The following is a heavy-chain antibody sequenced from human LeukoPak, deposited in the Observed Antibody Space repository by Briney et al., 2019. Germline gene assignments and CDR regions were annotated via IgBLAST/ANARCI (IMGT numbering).Heavy chain of an antibody. CDR1: GGTFSSYA. D-gene: IGHD6-13*01. CDR2: IIPIFGTA. V-gene: IGHV1-69*06. CDR3: ARAQAAAYPFDY. J-gene: IGHJ4*02. Sequence: SVKVSCKASGGTFSSYAISWVRQAPGQGLEWMGGIIPIFGTANYAQKFQGRVTITADKSTRTAYTELSSLRSEDTAVYYCARAQAAAYPFDYWGQGTLVTVSS.